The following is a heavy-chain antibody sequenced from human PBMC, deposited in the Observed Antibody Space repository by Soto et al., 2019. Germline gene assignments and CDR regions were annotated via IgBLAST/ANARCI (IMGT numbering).Heavy chain of an antibody. CDR3: ASHYFDSWTGHYTGVFSFDF. D-gene: IGHD3-9*01. J-gene: IGHJ4*02. CDR2: IYHSGNT. Sequence: SENLSLTLTVSGGSIISSNQYWAVIRQPPVERLEGIGSIYHSGNTYYNPSLNSRVTISVDTYKNQFSLKLSSVTAADTALYFCASHYFDSWTGHYTGVFSFDFWGQGALVTVSS. CDR1: GGSIISSNQY. V-gene: IGHV4-39*01.